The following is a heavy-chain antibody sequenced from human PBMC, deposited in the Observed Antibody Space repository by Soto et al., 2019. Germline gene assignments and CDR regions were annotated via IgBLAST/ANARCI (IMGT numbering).Heavy chain of an antibody. J-gene: IGHJ4*02. Sequence: LRLSCAASGFTFSSYWMSWVRQAPGKGLEWVANIKQDGSEKYYVDSVKGRFTISRDNAKNSLYLQMNSLRAEDTAVYYCARDIQQLVSLFDYWGQGTLVTVSS. D-gene: IGHD6-6*01. CDR2: IKQDGSEK. CDR1: GFTFSSYW. V-gene: IGHV3-7*03. CDR3: ARDIQQLVSLFDY.